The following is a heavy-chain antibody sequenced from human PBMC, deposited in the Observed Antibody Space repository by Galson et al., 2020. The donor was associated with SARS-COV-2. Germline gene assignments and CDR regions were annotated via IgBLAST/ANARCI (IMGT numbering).Heavy chain of an antibody. CDR3: ASTYGSGSYPLDY. Sequence: GGSLRLSCAASGFTFSRYWMHWVRQAPGKGLVWVSHINSDGRSTNYADSVKGRFTISRDNAKNTLYLQMNSLRAEDTAVYYCASTYGSGSYPLDYWGQGTLVTVSS. CDR2: INSDGRST. J-gene: IGHJ4*02. V-gene: IGHV3-74*01. D-gene: IGHD3-10*01. CDR1: GFTFSRYW.